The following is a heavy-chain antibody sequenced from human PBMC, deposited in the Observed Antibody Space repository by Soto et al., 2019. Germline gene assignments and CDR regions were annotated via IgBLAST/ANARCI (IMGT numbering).Heavy chain of an antibody. D-gene: IGHD1-26*01. Sequence: GASVKVSCKASGGTFSSYAISWVRQAPGQGLERMGGIIPIFGTANYAQKLQGRVTITADESTSTAYMELSSLRSEDTAVYYCARSWELRATFDYWGQGTLVTVSS. CDR1: GGTFSSYA. V-gene: IGHV1-69*13. CDR3: ARSWELRATFDY. CDR2: IIPIFGTA. J-gene: IGHJ4*02.